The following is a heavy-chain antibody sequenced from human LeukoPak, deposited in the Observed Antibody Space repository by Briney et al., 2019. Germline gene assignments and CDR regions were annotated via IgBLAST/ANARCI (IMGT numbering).Heavy chain of an antibody. J-gene: IGHJ2*01. Sequence: PSETLSLTCAVSGGSISSGDYSWSWIRQPPGKGLEWIGFIYYSGNTYYNPSLKSRVTISVDTSKNQFSLKLSSVTAADTAVYYCARGVGYSSGWLYWYFDLWGRGTLVTVSS. CDR3: ARGVGYSSGWLYWYFDL. V-gene: IGHV4-30-4*07. CDR2: IYYSGNT. CDR1: GGSISSGDYS. D-gene: IGHD6-19*01.